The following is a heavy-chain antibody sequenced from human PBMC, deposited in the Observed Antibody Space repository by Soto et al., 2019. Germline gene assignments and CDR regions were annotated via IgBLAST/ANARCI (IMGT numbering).Heavy chain of an antibody. CDR2: ISAYNGNT. CDR1: GYSLNTYA. CDR3: VRVMSSSGWYGGWFDP. V-gene: IGHV1-18*01. Sequence: GASVKVSCKASGYSLNTYAITWVRQAPGQGLEWMGWISAYNGNTNYAQKFQGRVTMTTDTSTSTAYMELRSLRSDDTAVYLCVRVMSSSGWYGGWFDPWGQGTLVTVSS. D-gene: IGHD6-19*01. J-gene: IGHJ5*02.